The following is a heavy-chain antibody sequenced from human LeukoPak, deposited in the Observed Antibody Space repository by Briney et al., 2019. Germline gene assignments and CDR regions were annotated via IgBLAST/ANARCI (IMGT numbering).Heavy chain of an antibody. CDR2: ISGSGGST. CDR1: GFTFSSYA. D-gene: IGHD2-15*01. CDR3: AKRPIYCSGGSCYYDY. Sequence: GGSLRLSCAASGFTFSSYAMSWVRQAPGKGLEWVSAISGSGGSTYYADSVKGRFTISRDNSKNTLYLQMNSLRAEDTAVYYCAKRPIYCSGGSCYYDYWGQGTLVTVSS. V-gene: IGHV3-23*01. J-gene: IGHJ4*02.